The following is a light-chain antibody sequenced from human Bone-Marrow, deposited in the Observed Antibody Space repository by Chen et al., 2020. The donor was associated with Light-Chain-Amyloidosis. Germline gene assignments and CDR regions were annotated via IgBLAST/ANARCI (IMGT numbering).Light chain of an antibody. CDR3: QSADSSGTYEVR. CDR1: DLPPKY. J-gene: IGLJ2*01. V-gene: IGLV3-25*03. CDR2: RDT. Sequence: SYELSQPPSVSVSPGQTARITCSGADLPPKYAYWYQQKPGQAPGLVIHRDTERPSGISERFSGSSSGTTATFTISGVQAEDEANYHCQSADSSGTYEVRFGGGTKLTVL.